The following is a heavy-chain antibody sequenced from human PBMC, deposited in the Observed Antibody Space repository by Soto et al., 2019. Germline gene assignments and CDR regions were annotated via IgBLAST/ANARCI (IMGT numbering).Heavy chain of an antibody. J-gene: IGHJ5*02. D-gene: IGHD4-17*01. CDR3: ARKGGYGDYAWFDP. Sequence: QVQLQESGPGLVKPSQTLSLTCTVSGGSISSGGYYWSWIRQHPGKGLEWIGYIYYSGSTYYNPSLKSRVTISVDTSKNQFSLKLSSVTAADTAVYYCARKGGYGDYAWFDPWGQGTLVTVSS. CDR1: GGSISSGGYY. CDR2: IYYSGST. V-gene: IGHV4-31*03.